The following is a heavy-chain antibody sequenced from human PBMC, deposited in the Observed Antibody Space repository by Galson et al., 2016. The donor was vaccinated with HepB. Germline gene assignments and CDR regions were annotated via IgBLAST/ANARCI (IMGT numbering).Heavy chain of an antibody. J-gene: IGHJ4*02. CDR3: ASSGGTWFSAH. CDR2: IKQDGSEK. D-gene: IGHD3-10*01. CDR1: GFTFHTYW. V-gene: IGHV3-7*01. Sequence: SLRLSCAASGFTFHTYWMSWVRQAPGQGLEWVANIKQDGSEKYYVGSVRGRFTISRDNANNSLYLQMNSLRAEDTAVYYCASSGGTWFSAHWGQGTLVTVSS.